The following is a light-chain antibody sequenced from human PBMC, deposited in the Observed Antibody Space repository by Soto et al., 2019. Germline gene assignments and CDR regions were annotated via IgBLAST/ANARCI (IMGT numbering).Light chain of an antibody. CDR2: GAS. CDR3: QQYDISPRT. Sequence: EVVLSQSPGTLSLSPGERATHSCRASQSVSSSYLAWYQQKPGQAPRVLIYGASSRATGIPDRFSGSGSGTDFTLTIISLEPEDFAVYYCQQYDISPRTFGQGTNVDIK. V-gene: IGKV3-20*01. CDR1: QSVSSSY. J-gene: IGKJ1*01.